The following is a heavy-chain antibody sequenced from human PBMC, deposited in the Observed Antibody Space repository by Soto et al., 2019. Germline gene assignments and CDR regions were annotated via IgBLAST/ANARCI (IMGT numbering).Heavy chain of an antibody. V-gene: IGHV6-1*01. Sequence: SQTLSLTCAISRDSVSGNSAAWNWIRQSPSRGLEWLGRTYYRSKWYNDYAVSVKSRITVTPDTSKNQFSLHLNSVTPEDTAVYYCAREFPYYKSSDSYFDYWGQGALVTVSS. CDR1: RDSVSGNSAA. CDR3: AREFPYYKSSDSYFDY. J-gene: IGHJ4*02. CDR2: TYYRSKWYN. D-gene: IGHD3-10*01.